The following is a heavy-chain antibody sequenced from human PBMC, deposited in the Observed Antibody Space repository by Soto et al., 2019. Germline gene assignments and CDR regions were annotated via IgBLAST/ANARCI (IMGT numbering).Heavy chain of an antibody. Sequence: SETLSLTCAVYGGSFSGYYWSWIRQPPGKGLEWIGEINHSGSTNYNPSLKSRVTISVDTSKNQFSLKLSSVTAADTAVYYCASFYRSVAGTRYYYYGMDVWGQGTTVT. CDR2: INHSGST. D-gene: IGHD6-19*01. CDR3: ASFYRSVAGTRYYYYGMDV. J-gene: IGHJ6*02. CDR1: GGSFSGYY. V-gene: IGHV4-34*01.